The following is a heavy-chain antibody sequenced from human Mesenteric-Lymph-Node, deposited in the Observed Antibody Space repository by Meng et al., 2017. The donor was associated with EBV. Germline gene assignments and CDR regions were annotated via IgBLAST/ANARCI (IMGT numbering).Heavy chain of an antibody. V-gene: IGHV3-21*06. Sequence: EVHRVESGGGLVKPGGSLRLSCAASGFTFSSYGMNWVRQAPGKGLEWVASITTSTKIYYADSVQGRFTISRDNAKNSLYLQMNSLRAEDTATYYCARALGDSTAYWGRGTLVTVSS. J-gene: IGHJ4*01. CDR3: ARALGDSTAY. CDR2: ITTSTKI. D-gene: IGHD3-16*01. CDR1: GFTFSSYG.